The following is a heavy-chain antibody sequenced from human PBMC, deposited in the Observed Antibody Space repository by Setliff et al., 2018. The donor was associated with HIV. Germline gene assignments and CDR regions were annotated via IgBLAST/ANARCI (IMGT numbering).Heavy chain of an antibody. CDR3: ARGPPFAY. J-gene: IGHJ4*02. CDR2: VSYSGAT. V-gene: IGHV4-39*07. CDR1: GGSSIANTFA. Sequence: PSETLSLTCSVSGGSSIANTFASTWIRQSPGKGLEYIGDVSYSGATMYTNYNPSLESRVTVSEDTSRHQFSLKLTSVTADDTGTYYCARGPPFAYWGQGLLGGSPSPQ.